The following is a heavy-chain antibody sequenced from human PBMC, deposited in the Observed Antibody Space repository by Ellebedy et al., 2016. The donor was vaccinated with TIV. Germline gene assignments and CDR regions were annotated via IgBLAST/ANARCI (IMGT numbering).Heavy chain of an antibody. CDR3: AKLGRFGESMPPYYYYGMDV. CDR2: ILASINSA. J-gene: IGHJ6*02. Sequence: ASVKVSCKASGGTFSNYAISWVRQAPGQGLEWMGGILASINSADYAQSFQGRLTITADESTSTAHMELSSLRSEDPAVYYCAKLGRFGESMPPYYYYGMDVWGQGTTVTVSS. V-gene: IGHV1-69*13. CDR1: GGTFSNYA. D-gene: IGHD3-10*01.